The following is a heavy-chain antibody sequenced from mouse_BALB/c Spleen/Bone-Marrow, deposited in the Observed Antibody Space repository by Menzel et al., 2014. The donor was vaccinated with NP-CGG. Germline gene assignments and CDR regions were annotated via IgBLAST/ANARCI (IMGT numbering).Heavy chain of an antibody. Sequence: VQLVESGAEQAKPGASVKMSCKASGYTFTSYWMHWVKQRPGQGLEWIGYINPSTGYTAYNQKFKDKATLTADKSSNTAYMQLSSLTSEDSAVYYCARGNYEAMDYWGQGTSVTVSS. J-gene: IGHJ4*01. CDR1: GYTFTSYW. CDR2: INPSTGYT. CDR3: ARGNYEAMDY. V-gene: IGHV1-7*01. D-gene: IGHD2-1*01.